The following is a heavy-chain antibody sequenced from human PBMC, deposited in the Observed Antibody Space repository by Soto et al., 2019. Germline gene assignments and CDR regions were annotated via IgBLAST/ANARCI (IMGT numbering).Heavy chain of an antibody. Sequence: GGSLRLSCVASGFSLSDYAVNWVRQAPGKGLEWVSFISSDSRTIYYAGSVEGRFTVSRDNARNSVSLQMDSLRDEDAAVYYCARIKLVEWFFINVDVYDMDVWGQGAPVTVSS. CDR2: ISSDSRTI. CDR3: ARIKLVEWFFINVDVYDMDV. J-gene: IGHJ6*02. CDR1: GFSLSDYA. D-gene: IGHD3-3*01. V-gene: IGHV3-48*02.